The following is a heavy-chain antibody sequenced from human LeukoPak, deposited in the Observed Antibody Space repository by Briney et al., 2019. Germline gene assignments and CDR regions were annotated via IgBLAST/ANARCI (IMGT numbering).Heavy chain of an antibody. J-gene: IGHJ5*02. CDR3: ARGGGGTMIVVVIIS. CDR1: GFTFSSYA. V-gene: IGHV3-30-3*01. Sequence: GRSLRLSCAASGFTFSSYAMHWVRQAPGKGLEWVAVISYDGSNKYYADFVKGRFTISRDNSKNTLYLQMNSLRAEDTAVYYCARGGGGTMIVVVIISWGQGTLVTVSS. CDR2: ISYDGSNK. D-gene: IGHD3-22*01.